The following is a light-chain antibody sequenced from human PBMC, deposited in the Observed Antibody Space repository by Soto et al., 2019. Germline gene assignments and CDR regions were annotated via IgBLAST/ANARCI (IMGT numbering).Light chain of an antibody. Sequence: EIVFTQTPGTLSLSPGERATLSCRASKSLAGRYLGWYQQKPGQAPRLLIYGASKRATGIPDRFSGSGSVTDFTLTISRLEPEDFAVHFCQQGFTFGPGTKVDLK. CDR2: GAS. CDR1: KSLAGRY. J-gene: IGKJ3*01. V-gene: IGKV3-20*01. CDR3: QQGFT.